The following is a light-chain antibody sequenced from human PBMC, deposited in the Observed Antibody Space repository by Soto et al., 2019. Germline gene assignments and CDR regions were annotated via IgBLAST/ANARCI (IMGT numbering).Light chain of an antibody. CDR1: SSNIGSNT. J-gene: IGLJ2*01. Sequence: QSVLTQPPSASGTPGQRVTISCSGSSSNIGSNTVNWYQQLPGTAPKLLIYSNNQRPSGVTDRFSGSKSGTSASLAISGLNSEDEADYYCAAWDDSLNGPVFGGGTKLTVL. V-gene: IGLV1-44*01. CDR3: AAWDDSLNGPV. CDR2: SNN.